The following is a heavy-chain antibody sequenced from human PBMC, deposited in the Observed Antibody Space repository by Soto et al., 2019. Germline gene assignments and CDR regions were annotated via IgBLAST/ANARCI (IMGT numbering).Heavy chain of an antibody. CDR2: IIPIFGTA. D-gene: IGHD4-17*01. V-gene: IGHV1-69*06. Sequence: QVQLVQSGAEVKKPGSSVKVSCKASGGTFSSYAISWLRQAPGQGLEWMGGIIPIFGTANYAQKFQGRVTITADKSTSTGYMELSSLRSEDTAVYYCARRTHYGDYGTVDYWGQGTLVTVSS. CDR1: GGTFSSYA. CDR3: ARRTHYGDYGTVDY. J-gene: IGHJ4*02.